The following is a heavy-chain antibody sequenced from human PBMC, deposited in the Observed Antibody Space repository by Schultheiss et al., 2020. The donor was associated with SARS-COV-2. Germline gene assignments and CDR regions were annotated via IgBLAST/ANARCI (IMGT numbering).Heavy chain of an antibody. CDR2: IYYSGST. D-gene: IGHD1-26*01. CDR1: GGSISSYY. Sequence: SETLSLTCTVSGGSISSYYWSWIRQPPGKGLEWIGYIYYSGSTNYNPSLKSRVTISVDTSKNQFSLKLSSVTAADTAVYYCARAGYSGSYHFDYWGQGTLVTVSS. J-gene: IGHJ4*02. V-gene: IGHV4-59*01. CDR3: ARAGYSGSYHFDY.